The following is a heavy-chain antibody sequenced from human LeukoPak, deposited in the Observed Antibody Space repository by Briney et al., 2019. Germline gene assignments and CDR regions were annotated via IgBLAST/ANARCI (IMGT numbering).Heavy chain of an antibody. J-gene: IGHJ4*02. Sequence: SQTLSLTCTVSGGSISSGSYYWSWIGQPAGKGLERIGRIYTSGSTNYNPSLKSRVTISVDTSKNQFSLKLSSVTAADTAVYYCAGNYYGSGSYYSEDRYWGQGTLVTVSS. V-gene: IGHV4-61*02. CDR3: AGNYYGSGSYYSEDRY. CDR2: IYTSGST. D-gene: IGHD3-10*01. CDR1: GGSISSGSYY.